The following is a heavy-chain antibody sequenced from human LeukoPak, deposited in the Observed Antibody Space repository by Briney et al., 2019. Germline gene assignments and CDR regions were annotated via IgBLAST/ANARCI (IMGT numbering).Heavy chain of an antibody. D-gene: IGHD2-21*01. CDR3: AKDIGPFPGNRGFGY. Sequence: GRSLRLSCAASGFTFDDYTMFWVRQGPGKGLEWVSGISWNSLSIGYADSVKGRFTISRDNAKYSLYLEMNSLIPEDTAFYYCAKDIGPFPGNRGFGYWGQGILVTVSS. J-gene: IGHJ4*02. CDR2: ISWNSLSI. V-gene: IGHV3-9*01. CDR1: GFTFDDYT.